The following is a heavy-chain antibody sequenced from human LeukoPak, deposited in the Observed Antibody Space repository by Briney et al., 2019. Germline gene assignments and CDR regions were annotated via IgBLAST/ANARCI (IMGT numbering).Heavy chain of an antibody. J-gene: IGHJ6*04. CDR3: ARDTRGVRGGSPYYYGMDV. V-gene: IGHV3-53*01. CDR1: GFTFSSYA. Sequence: GGSLRLSCAASGFTFSSYAMSWVRQAPGKGLEWVSVIYSGGSTYYADSVKGRFTISRDNSKNTLYLQMNSLRAEDTAVYYCARDTRGVRGGSPYYYGMDVWGKGTTVTVSS. D-gene: IGHD3-10*01. CDR2: IYSGGST.